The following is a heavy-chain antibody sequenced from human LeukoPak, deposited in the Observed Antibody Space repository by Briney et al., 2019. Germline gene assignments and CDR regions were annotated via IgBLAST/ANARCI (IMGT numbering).Heavy chain of an antibody. J-gene: IGHJ3*02. Sequence: SETLSLTCTVSGGSISSHFWSWIRQPPGKGLEWIGYIYYSGSTSYNPSLKSRVTISVDTSKNQFSLRLNSVTAADTAVYYCARRPHSSGYAFDIWGQGTMVTVSS. D-gene: IGHD3-22*01. CDR2: IYYSGST. CDR1: GGSISSHF. CDR3: ARRPHSSGYAFDI. V-gene: IGHV4-59*11.